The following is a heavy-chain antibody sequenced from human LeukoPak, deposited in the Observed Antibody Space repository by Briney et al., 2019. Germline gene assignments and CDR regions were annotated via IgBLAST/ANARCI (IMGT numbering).Heavy chain of an antibody. CDR1: GFTFSSYG. Sequence: KPGGSLRLSCAASGFTFSSYGMNWVRQAPGKGLEWVSSISSSSYIYYADSVKGRFTISRDNAKNSLYLQMNSLRAEDTAVYYCAREGGYSYGSLGYWGQGTLVTVSS. V-gene: IGHV3-21*01. CDR2: ISSSSYI. CDR3: AREGGYSYGSLGY. D-gene: IGHD5-18*01. J-gene: IGHJ4*02.